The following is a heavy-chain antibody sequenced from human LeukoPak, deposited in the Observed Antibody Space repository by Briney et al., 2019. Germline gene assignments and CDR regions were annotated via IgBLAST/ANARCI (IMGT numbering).Heavy chain of an antibody. CDR3: AKEGYSRGYYSYYYMDV. Sequence: GGSLRLSCAASGFTLSRYGMHWVRRAPGKGLEWVTAISYDGSNKYYADSVKGRFTISRDNSKNTLYVQMNSLRAEDTAVYYCAKEGYSRGYYSYYYMDVWGKGTTVTVSS. V-gene: IGHV3-30*04. J-gene: IGHJ6*03. CDR2: ISYDGSNK. D-gene: IGHD6-13*01. CDR1: GFTLSRYG.